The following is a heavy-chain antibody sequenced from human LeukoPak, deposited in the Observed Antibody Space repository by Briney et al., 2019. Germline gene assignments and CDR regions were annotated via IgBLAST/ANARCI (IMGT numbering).Heavy chain of an antibody. D-gene: IGHD1-26*01. Sequence: GGSLRLSCAASGFTVTSNYMSWVRQAPGKGLEWVSIIYSGGSTYYADSVKGRLTISRDNSRDSSKNTLYLQMNSLRVEDTAVYYCARVRLVGISHYFDYWGQGTLVTVSS. V-gene: IGHV3-53*01. J-gene: IGHJ4*02. CDR3: ARVRLVGISHYFDY. CDR2: IYSGGST. CDR1: GFTVTSNY.